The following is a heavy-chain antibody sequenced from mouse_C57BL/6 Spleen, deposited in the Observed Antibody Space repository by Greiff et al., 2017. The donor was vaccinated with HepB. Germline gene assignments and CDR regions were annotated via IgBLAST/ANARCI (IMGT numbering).Heavy chain of an antibody. D-gene: IGHD1-1*01. CDR1: GYTFTEYT. CDR2: FYPGSGSI. Sequence: VQLQQSGAELVKPGASVKLSCKASGYTFTEYTIHWVKQRSGQGLEWIGWFYPGSGSIKYNEKFKGKATLTADKSSSTVYMELSRLTSEDSAVYFCARHVTYYYYGSSSDFDVWGTGTTVTVSS. V-gene: IGHV1-62-2*01. J-gene: IGHJ1*03. CDR3: ARHVTYYYYGSSSDFDV.